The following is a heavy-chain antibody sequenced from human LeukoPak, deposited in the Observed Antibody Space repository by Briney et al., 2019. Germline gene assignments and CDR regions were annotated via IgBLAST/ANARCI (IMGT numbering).Heavy chain of an antibody. Sequence: ASVKVSCKASGGTFSSHAISWVRQAPGQGLEWMGGIIPIFGTANYAQKFQGRVTITADESTSTAYMELSSLRSEDTAVYYCARAGYYGSGSYLYPDYWGQGTLVTVSS. CDR2: IIPIFGTA. V-gene: IGHV1-69*13. CDR1: GGTFSSHA. CDR3: ARAGYYGSGSYLYPDY. D-gene: IGHD3-10*01. J-gene: IGHJ4*02.